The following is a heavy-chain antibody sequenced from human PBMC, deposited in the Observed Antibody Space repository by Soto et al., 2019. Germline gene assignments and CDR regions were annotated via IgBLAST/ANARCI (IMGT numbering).Heavy chain of an antibody. D-gene: IGHD6-19*01. CDR1: GDSMSSSDYY. J-gene: IGHJ4*02. CDR2: IYYSGST. CDR3: ARRTVNIRTFYSGLKTHCFDY. V-gene: IGHV4-39*01. Sequence: SETLSLTCAVSGDSMSSSDYYWGWIRQPPGKGLEWIGSIYYSGSTYYNPSLQSRVAISVDTSKNQFSLKLKSVTAADTAIYYCARRTVNIRTFYSGLKTHCFDYWGQGTLVTSPQ.